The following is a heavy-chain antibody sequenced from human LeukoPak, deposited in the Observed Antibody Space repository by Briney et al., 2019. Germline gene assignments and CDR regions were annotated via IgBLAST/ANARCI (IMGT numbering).Heavy chain of an antibody. J-gene: IGHJ4*02. Sequence: PSETLSLTCAVYGGSFSGYYWSWIRQPPGKGLEWIGEINHSGSTNYNPSLKSRVTISVDTSKNQFSLKLSSVTAADTAVYYCARARGYSGYDVWGQGTLVTVSS. CDR2: INHSGST. CDR1: GGSFSGYY. CDR3: ARARGYSGYDV. D-gene: IGHD5-12*01. V-gene: IGHV4-34*01.